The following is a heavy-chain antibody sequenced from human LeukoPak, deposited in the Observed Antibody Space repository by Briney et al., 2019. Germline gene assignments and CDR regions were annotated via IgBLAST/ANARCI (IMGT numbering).Heavy chain of an antibody. CDR3: AKDSRSSGWYNWFDP. V-gene: IGHV3-30*18. CDR1: GFTFSSYG. CDR2: ISYDGSNK. J-gene: IGHJ5*02. D-gene: IGHD6-19*01. Sequence: GRSLRLSCAASGFTFSSYGMHWVRQAPGKGLEWVAVISYDGSNKYYADSVKGRFTISRDNSKNTLYLQMNRLRAEDTAIYYCAKDSRSSGWYNWFDPWGQGTLVTVSS.